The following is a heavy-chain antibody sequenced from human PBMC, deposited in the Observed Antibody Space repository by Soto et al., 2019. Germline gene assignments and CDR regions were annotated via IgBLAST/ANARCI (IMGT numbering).Heavy chain of an antibody. CDR1: GGSMGDYY. V-gene: IGHV4-59*01. CDR2: IYYSGNT. J-gene: IGHJ4*02. CDR3: ARQLGLWQPLDY. D-gene: IGHD1-1*01. Sequence: SETLSLTCSVSGGSMGDYYWSWIRQSPGKGPEWIGYIYYSGNTNYNPSLKSRVTISVDMPKSLFSLKLNSVTAADTAVYYCARQLGLWQPLDYWGRGTLVTVSS.